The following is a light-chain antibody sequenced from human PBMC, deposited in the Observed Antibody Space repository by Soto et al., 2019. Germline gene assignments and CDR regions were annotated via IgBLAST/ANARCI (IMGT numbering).Light chain of an antibody. CDR3: QQYNSWPLT. CDR2: DIF. Sequence: EIVLTQSPGTLSLSPGERATLSCRASQSGSNNYLAWYQQKPGQAPRLVIYDIFTRATGVPTRISGSGSGTEFTLTISSLQSEDFAVYYCQQYNSWPLTFGGGTKVDIK. J-gene: IGKJ4*01. CDR1: QSGSNN. V-gene: IGKV3D-15*01.